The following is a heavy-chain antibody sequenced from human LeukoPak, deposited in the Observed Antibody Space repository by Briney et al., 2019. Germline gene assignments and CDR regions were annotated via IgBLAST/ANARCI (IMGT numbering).Heavy chain of an antibody. CDR3: GSPRRGY. J-gene: IGHJ4*02. CDR1: GFTFSSIW. V-gene: IGHV3-7*01. Sequence: GGSLRLSCAASGFTFSSIWMSWVRQAPGKGLEWVANINQDGREKYYVDSVKGRFTISRDNAKNSLYLQMNSLRVEDTAVYFCGSPRRGYWGQGTLVTVSS. CDR2: INQDGREK.